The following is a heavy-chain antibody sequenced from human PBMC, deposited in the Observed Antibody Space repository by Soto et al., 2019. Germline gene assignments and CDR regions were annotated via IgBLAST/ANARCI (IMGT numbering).Heavy chain of an antibody. D-gene: IGHD2-21*01. CDR2: IIPIFGTA. CDR3: ARLGAYYQSLDP. V-gene: IGHV1-69*13. CDR1: GGTFSSSA. Sequence: GASVKVSCKASGGTFSSSAISWVRQAPGQGLEWMGGIIPIFGTANYAQKFQGRVTITADESTSTAYMSLRLTSVTAADTAVYYCARLGAYYQSLDPWGPGTLVTVSS. J-gene: IGHJ5*02.